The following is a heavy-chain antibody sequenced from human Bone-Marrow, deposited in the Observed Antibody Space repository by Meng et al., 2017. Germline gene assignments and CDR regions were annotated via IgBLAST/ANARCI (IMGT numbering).Heavy chain of an antibody. Sequence: GESLKISCAASGFTFSSYSMNWVRQAPGKGLEWVSSISSSSSYIYYADSVKGRFTISRDNAKNSLYLQMNSLRAEDTAVYYCAYNGAGWHFGSWGQGTLVTVSS. CDR1: GFTFSSYS. CDR3: AYNGAGWHFGS. CDR2: ISSSSSYI. J-gene: IGHJ4*02. D-gene: IGHD6-19*01. V-gene: IGHV3-21*01.